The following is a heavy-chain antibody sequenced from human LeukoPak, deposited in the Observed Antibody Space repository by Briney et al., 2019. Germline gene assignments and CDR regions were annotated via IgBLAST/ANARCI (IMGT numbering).Heavy chain of an antibody. CDR3: ARLSVDYDFWSGYYTSSSYYYGMDV. V-gene: IGHV1-8*02. CDR1: GYTFTGYY. CDR2: MNPNSGNT. Sequence: GASVKVSCKASGYTFTGYYMHWVRQATGQGLEWMGWMNPNSGNTGYAQKFQGRVTMTRNTSISTAYMELSSLRSEDTAVYYCARLSVDYDFWSGYYTSSSYYYGMDVWGQGTTVTVSS. D-gene: IGHD3-3*01. J-gene: IGHJ6*02.